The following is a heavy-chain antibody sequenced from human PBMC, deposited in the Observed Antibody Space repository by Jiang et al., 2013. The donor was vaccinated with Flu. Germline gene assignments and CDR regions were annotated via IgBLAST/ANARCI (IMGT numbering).Heavy chain of an antibody. V-gene: IGHV3-23*01. D-gene: IGHD3-22*01. CDR1: GFTFSSYA. Sequence: RLSCAASGFTFSSYAMSWARQAPGKGLEWVSAISGSGGSTYYADSVKGRFTISRDNSKNTLYLQMNSLRAEDTAVYYCAKDDYYDSSGSIDYWGQGTLVTVSS. CDR3: AKDDYYDSSGSIDY. CDR2: ISGSGGST. J-gene: IGHJ4*02.